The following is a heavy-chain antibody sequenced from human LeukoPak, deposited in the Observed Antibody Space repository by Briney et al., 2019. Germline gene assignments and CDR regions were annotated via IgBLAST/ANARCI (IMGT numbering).Heavy chain of an antibody. Sequence: SETLSLTCTVSGGSINSSSYYWGWIRQPPGKGLEWIGTMYYRGSTYYNPSLKSRVTISVDTSKNQFSLNLSSVTAADTAVYYCARGSPYSSSSWNFDYWGQGTLVTVSS. CDR2: MYYRGST. CDR3: ARGSPYSSSSWNFDY. D-gene: IGHD6-13*01. J-gene: IGHJ4*02. V-gene: IGHV4-39*07. CDR1: GGSINSSSYY.